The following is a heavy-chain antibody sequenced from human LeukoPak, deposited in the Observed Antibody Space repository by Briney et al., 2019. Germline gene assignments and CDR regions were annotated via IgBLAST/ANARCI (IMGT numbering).Heavy chain of an antibody. D-gene: IGHD3-3*01. CDR2: MYSGGST. Sequence: PGGSLRLSCTASGFTFSSYAMRWVRQAPGQGLEWVSIMYSGGSTYYADSVTGRLTLSRDNSTNTMYMKLISMRAEGTAVYHCARDSTVRWSYWGKGTLVTV. CDR3: ARDSTVRWSY. CDR1: GFTFSSYA. J-gene: IGHJ4*02. V-gene: IGHV3-23*03.